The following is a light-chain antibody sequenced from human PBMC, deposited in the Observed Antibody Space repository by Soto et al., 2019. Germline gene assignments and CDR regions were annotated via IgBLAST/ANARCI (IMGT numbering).Light chain of an antibody. CDR2: RNN. CDR1: SSNIGSNY. CDR3: AAWDDSLSRSV. J-gene: IGLJ2*01. Sequence: QSVLTQPPSASGTPGQRVNISCSGSSSNIGSNYVYWYQQLPGTAPKLLIYRNNQRPSGVPDRFSGSKSGTSASLAISGLRSEDEADYYCAAWDDSLSRSVFGGGTKLTVL. V-gene: IGLV1-47*01.